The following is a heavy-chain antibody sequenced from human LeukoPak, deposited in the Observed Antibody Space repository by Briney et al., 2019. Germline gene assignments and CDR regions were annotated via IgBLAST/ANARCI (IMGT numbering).Heavy chain of an antibody. CDR3: ARVSSTPLDY. CDR1: GYTFTDYY. D-gene: IGHD2-2*01. CDR2: INPDSGGS. V-gene: IGHV1-2*02. J-gene: IGHJ4*02. Sequence: ASVKVSCKASGYTFTDYYIHWLRQAPGQGLEWMAWINPDSGGSNYAQKFRGRVTMTWNTSISTVFMELSSLRHDDTAVYYCARVSSTPLDYWGQGTLVTVSS.